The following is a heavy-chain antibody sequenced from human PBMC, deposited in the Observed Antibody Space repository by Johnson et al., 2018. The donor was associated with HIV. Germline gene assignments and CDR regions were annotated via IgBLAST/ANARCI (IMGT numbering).Heavy chain of an antibody. V-gene: IGHV3-7*01. CDR1: GFTFGSYS. D-gene: IGHD3-3*01. Sequence: MQLVESGGGLVPPGGSLRLSCAASGFTFGSYSMSWVRQAPGKGLEWVAKIKEDGNYKHYVDSVKGRFTISRDNAKNSMYLQMNSLRADDTAVYYCAREGKIFEVPIDAFDIWGQGTLVTVSS. CDR3: AREGKIFEVPIDAFDI. J-gene: IGHJ3*02. CDR2: IKEDGNYK.